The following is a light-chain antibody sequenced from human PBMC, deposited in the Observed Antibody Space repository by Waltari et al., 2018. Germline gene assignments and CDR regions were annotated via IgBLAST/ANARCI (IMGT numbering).Light chain of an antibody. Sequence: QSVLTQPTSASGTPGRRVTISCSGTIYKIGINTVTCYQQFPGSAPKLLIFSTTQRPSGVPDRFSASKSGTSASLAINGLQAADEADYYCGAWDDGVKEWVFGGGTKLTVL. CDR1: IYKIGINT. CDR2: STT. J-gene: IGLJ3*02. V-gene: IGLV1-44*01. CDR3: GAWDDGVKEWV.